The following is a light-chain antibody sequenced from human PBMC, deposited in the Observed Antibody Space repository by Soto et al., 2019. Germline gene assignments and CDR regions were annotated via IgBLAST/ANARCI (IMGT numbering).Light chain of an antibody. CDR3: HQYSNTFRT. J-gene: IGKJ1*01. V-gene: IGKV3D-15*01. CDR1: QSIGLA. CDR2: DAS. Sequence: EIVMTQSPATLSVSPGERATLSCRASQSIGLAIAWYQHKPGQAPRLLIFDASQRATGIPARFRGSGSGTDFTLTISNLQAEDSAVYHCHQYSNTFRTFGQGTKVDIK.